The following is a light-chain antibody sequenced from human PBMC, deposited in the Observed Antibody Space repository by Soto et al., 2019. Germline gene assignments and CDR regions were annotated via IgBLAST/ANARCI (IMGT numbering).Light chain of an antibody. CDR2: DIT. CDR1: SGDVGRFEY. J-gene: IGLJ1*01. Sequence: QSVLTQPPSVSGSPGQSVTISRTGTSGDVGRFEYVSWYQQHPGEAPKVVVYDITKRPSGVPDRFSGSKSGNTASLTISGLQAEDEADYYCCSYAGIYSYVFGTGTKVTVL. CDR3: CSYAGIYSYV. V-gene: IGLV2-11*01.